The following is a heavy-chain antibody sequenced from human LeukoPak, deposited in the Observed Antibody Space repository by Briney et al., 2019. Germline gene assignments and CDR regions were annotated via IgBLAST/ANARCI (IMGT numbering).Heavy chain of an antibody. J-gene: IGHJ5*02. D-gene: IGHD3-22*01. V-gene: IGHV1-69*13. Sequence: GASVKVSCKASGGTFSSYAISWVRQAPGQGLEWMGGIIPIFGTANYAQKFQGRVTITADESTSTAYMELSRLRSDDTAVYYCARPNGYYYDSSGYSAINWFDPWGQGTLVTVSS. CDR2: IIPIFGTA. CDR1: GGTFSSYA. CDR3: ARPNGYYYDSSGYSAINWFDP.